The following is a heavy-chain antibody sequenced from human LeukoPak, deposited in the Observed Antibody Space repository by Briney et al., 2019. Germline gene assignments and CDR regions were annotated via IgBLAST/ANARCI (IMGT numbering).Heavy chain of an antibody. J-gene: IGHJ4*02. CDR2: INLKSGGT. CDR3: ARDPDLPLPIDY. CDR1: GFIFIYYY. V-gene: IGHV1-2*02. Sequence: ASVKVSCKASGFIFIYYYMHWVRQAPGQGLEWMGWINLKSGGTRFAQKFQGRVTLTRDTSISTAYMEVSRLTSDDTAVYYCARDPDLPLPIDYWGQGTLVTVSS. D-gene: IGHD3-3*01.